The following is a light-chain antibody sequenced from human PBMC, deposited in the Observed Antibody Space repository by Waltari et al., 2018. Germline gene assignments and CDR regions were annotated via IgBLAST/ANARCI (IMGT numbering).Light chain of an antibody. CDR3: QKYGTLPAT. Sequence: ELVLTQSPGTLSLSPGESATLSCRARQSVSRTLAWYQQKPGQAPRLLIYDASSRATGIPDRFSGSGSGTDFSLTISRLEPEDFAVYYCQKYGTLPATFGQGTKVEIK. CDR2: DAS. V-gene: IGKV3-20*01. J-gene: IGKJ1*01. CDR1: QSVSRT.